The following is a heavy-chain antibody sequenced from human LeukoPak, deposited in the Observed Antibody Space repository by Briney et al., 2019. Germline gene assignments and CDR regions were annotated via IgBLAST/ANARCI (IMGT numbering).Heavy chain of an antibody. V-gene: IGHV3-23*01. J-gene: IGHJ4*02. Sequence: GGSLRLSCAASGFTFSSYAMSWVRQAPGKGLEWVSAISGSGGSTYYADSVKGRFTISRDNSKNTLYLQMNSLRAEDTAVYYCAKDVDTVVVTASAFDYWGQGTLVTVSS. CDR2: ISGSGGST. D-gene: IGHD2-21*02. CDR3: AKDVDTVVVTASAFDY. CDR1: GFTFSSYA.